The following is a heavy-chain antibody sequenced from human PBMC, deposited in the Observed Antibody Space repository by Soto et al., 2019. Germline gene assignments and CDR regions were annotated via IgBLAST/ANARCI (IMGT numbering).Heavy chain of an antibody. V-gene: IGHV4-34*01. CDR3: AAYYYDSSGYYSDY. D-gene: IGHD3-22*01. J-gene: IGHJ4*02. CDR1: GGSFSGYY. Sequence: PSETLSLTCAVYGGSFSGYYWSWIRQPPEKVLEWIGEINHSGSTNYNPSLKSRVTISVDTSKNQFSLKLSSVTAADTAVYYSAAYYYDSSGYYSDYWGQGTLVTVSS. CDR2: INHSGST.